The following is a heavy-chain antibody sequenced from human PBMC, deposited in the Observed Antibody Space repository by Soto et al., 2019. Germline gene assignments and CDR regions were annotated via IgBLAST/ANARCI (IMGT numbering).Heavy chain of an antibody. CDR3: AQTGEGTVTTSYYYYYYGMDV. J-gene: IGHJ6*02. CDR2: ISYDGSNK. V-gene: IGHV3-30*18. CDR1: GFTFSSYG. D-gene: IGHD4-17*01. Sequence: QVQLVESGGGVVQPGRSLRLSCAASGFTFSSYGMHWVRQAPGKGLEWVAVISYDGSNKYYADSGQGRFTISRDNSKNTLYLQMHSLRAEDTAVYYCAQTGEGTVTTSYYYYYYGMDVWGQGTTVTVSS.